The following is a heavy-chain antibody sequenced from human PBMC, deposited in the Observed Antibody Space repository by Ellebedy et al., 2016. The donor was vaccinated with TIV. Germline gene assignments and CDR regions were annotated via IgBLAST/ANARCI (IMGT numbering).Heavy chain of an antibody. Sequence: ESLKISCAASGFTLSGYSMAWVRQAPGKGLEWVSSISSGSDYIHYADSLEGRLTISRDNAKNSLYLQVNSLRVEDTAVYYCAMCSGGTCLTSGAFDIWGQGTMVTVSS. CDR1: GFTLSGYS. D-gene: IGHD2-15*01. CDR2: ISSGSDYI. J-gene: IGHJ3*02. CDR3: AMCSGGTCLTSGAFDI. V-gene: IGHV3-21*01.